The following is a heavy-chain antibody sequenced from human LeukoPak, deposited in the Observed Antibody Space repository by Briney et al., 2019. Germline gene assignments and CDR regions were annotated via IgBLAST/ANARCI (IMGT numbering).Heavy chain of an antibody. D-gene: IGHD3-3*01. V-gene: IGHV4-30-2*01. CDR2: IYHSGST. Sequence: SETLSLTCAVSGGSISSGGYSWSWIRQPPGKGLEWIGYIYHSGSTYYNPSLKSRVTISVDRSKYQFSLKLSSVTAADTAVYYCARVNYDFWSGYYISGSANYGMDVWGQGTTVTVSS. CDR1: GGSISSGGYS. CDR3: ARVNYDFWSGYYISGSANYGMDV. J-gene: IGHJ6*02.